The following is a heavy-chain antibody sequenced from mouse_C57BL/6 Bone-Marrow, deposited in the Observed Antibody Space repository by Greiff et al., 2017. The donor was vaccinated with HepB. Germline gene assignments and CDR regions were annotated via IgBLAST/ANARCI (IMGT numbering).Heavy chain of an antibody. Sequence: VMLVESGAELARPGASVKLSCKASGYTFTSYGISWVKQRTGQGLEWIGEIYPRSGNTYYNEKFKGKATLTADKSSSTAYMELRSLTSEDSAVYFCARRLPFAYWGQGTLVTVSA. CDR1: GYTFTSYG. CDR3: ARRLPFAY. J-gene: IGHJ3*01. CDR2: IYPRSGNT. D-gene: IGHD1-2*01. V-gene: IGHV1-81*01.